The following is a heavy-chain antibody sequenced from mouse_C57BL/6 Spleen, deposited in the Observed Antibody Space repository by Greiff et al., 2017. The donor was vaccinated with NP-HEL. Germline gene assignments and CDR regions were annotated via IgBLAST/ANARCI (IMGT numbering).Heavy chain of an antibody. CDR1: GFTFSDYY. CDR3: ARHDYEAWFAY. CDR2: INYDGSST. Sequence: EVKLVESEGGLVQPGSSMKLSCTASGFTFSDYYMAWVRQVPEKGLEWVANINYDGSSTYYLDSLKSRFIISRDNAKNILYLQMSSLKSEDTATYYCARHDYEAWFAYWGQGTLVTVSA. D-gene: IGHD2-4*01. V-gene: IGHV5-16*01. J-gene: IGHJ3*01.